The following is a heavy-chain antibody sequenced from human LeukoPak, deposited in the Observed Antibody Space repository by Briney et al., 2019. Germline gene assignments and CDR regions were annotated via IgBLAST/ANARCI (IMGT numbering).Heavy chain of an antibody. CDR1: GYTFTSYG. CDR3: ARLIPNSSSWYPRYYYYYGMDV. Sequence: GASVKVSCKAPGYTFTSYGISWVRQAPGQGLEWMGWISAYNGNTNYAQKLQGRVTMTTDTSTSTAYMELRSLRSDDTAVYYCARLIPNSSSWYPRYYYYYGMDVWGQGTTVTVSS. J-gene: IGHJ6*02. CDR2: ISAYNGNT. D-gene: IGHD6-13*01. V-gene: IGHV1-18*01.